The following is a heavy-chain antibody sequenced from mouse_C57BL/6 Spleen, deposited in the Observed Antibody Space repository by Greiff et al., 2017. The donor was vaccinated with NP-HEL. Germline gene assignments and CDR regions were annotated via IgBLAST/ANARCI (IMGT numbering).Heavy chain of an antibody. J-gene: IGHJ2*01. V-gene: IGHV5-16*01. D-gene: IGHD1-1*01. CDR1: GFTFSDYY. CDR3: ARVYYYGSNYFDC. CDR2: INYDGSST. Sequence: EVQLLESEGGLVQPGSSMKLSCTASGFTFSDYYMAWVRQVPEKGLEWVANINYDGSSTYYLDSLKSRFIISRDNAKNILYLQMSSLKSEDTATYYCARVYYYGSNYFDCWGKGTTLTVAS.